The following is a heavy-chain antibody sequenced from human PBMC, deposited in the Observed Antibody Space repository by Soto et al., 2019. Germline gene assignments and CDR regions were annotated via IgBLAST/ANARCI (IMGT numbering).Heavy chain of an antibody. V-gene: IGHV4-59*01. J-gene: IGHJ4*02. D-gene: IGHD2-15*01. CDR2: IYYSGST. CDR3: AKVEGAAYFDY. Sequence: QVQLQESGPGLVKPSETLSLTCTVSGGSISSYYWSWIRQPPGKGLEWIGYIYYSGSTNYNPSLKSRVTMSVDTSKNQFYLKLSSVTAADTAVYYCAKVEGAAYFDYWGQGTLVTVSS. CDR1: GGSISSYY.